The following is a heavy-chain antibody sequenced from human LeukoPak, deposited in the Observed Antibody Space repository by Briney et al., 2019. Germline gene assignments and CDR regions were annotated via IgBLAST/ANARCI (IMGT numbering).Heavy chain of an antibody. CDR1: GGSISSGSYY. D-gene: IGHD1-14*01. J-gene: IGHJ4*02. CDR3: ARGNPLDY. CDR2: IYTSGST. V-gene: IGHV4-61*02. Sequence: SETLSLTCTVSGGSISSGSYYWHWVRQPAGRGLEWLGRIYTSGSTNYNPSLKSRVTISLAASKKQFSLKLTSVTAADSAVYYCARGNPLDYWGQGTLVTVSS.